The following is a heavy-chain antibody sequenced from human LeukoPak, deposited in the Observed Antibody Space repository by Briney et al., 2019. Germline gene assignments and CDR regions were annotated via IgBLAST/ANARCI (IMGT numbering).Heavy chain of an antibody. J-gene: IGHJ5*02. CDR2: IIPILGIA. CDR1: GGTFSSYA. D-gene: IGHD3-22*01. V-gene: IGHV1-69*04. Sequence: SVKVSCKASGGTFSSYAISWVRQAPGQGLEWMGRIIPILGIANYAQKLQGRVTITADKSTSTAYMELSSLRSEDTAVYYCASERWDYYDSSGYNNWFDPWGQGTLVTVSS. CDR3: ASERWDYYDSSGYNNWFDP.